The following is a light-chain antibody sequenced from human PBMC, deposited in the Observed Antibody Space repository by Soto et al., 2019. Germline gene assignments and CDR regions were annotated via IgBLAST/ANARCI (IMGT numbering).Light chain of an antibody. V-gene: IGKV3-20*01. CDR2: GAS. CDR1: ESVLYSDGNSY. Sequence: VMTQSPLSLPVTLGQSASVSCRSSESVLYSDGNSYLAWYEQKPGQAPRLLIFGASKRATGIPDRFSGSGSGRDFTLTISGLEPEDFAVYYCQQYGSSPLISFGQGTRLEIK. J-gene: IGKJ5*01. CDR3: QQYGSSPLIS.